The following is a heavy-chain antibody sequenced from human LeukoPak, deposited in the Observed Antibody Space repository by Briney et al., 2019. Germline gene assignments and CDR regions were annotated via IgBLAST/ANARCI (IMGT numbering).Heavy chain of an antibody. V-gene: IGHV1-18*01. Sequence: ASVKVSFKASGYAFTSYGISWVRHAHGPGHERMGWISAYNGNTNYAQTVQGRGTITTDTSTNTAYMELRRLRSDAAAVYYCARGDDYTHSDYWGQGTLVTVSS. CDR3: ARGDDYTHSDY. CDR2: ISAYNGNT. J-gene: IGHJ4*02. CDR1: GYAFTSYG. D-gene: IGHD4-11*01.